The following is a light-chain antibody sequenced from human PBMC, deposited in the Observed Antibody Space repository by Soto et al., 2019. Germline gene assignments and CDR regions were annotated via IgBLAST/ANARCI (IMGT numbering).Light chain of an antibody. CDR1: QSISRY. CDR2: AAT. V-gene: IGKV1-39*01. J-gene: IGKJ3*01. CDR3: LQYYSTRA. Sequence: DIQMTQSPSSLSASVGDRVTITCRASQSISRYLSWYQQKPGKAPKLLIYAATSLQSGVPSRFSGRVSGTEFTLTISSLQPEDFASYDGLQYYSTRAFGPGAKVYI.